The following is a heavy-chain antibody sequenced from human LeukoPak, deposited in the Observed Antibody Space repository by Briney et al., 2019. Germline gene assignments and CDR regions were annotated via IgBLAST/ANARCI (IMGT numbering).Heavy chain of an antibody. D-gene: IGHD6-13*01. CDR3: ARAPGIAAAGTSDWFDP. CDR1: GGTFSSYA. Sequence: SVKVSCKASGGTFSSYAISWVRQAPGQGLEWMGGIIPIFGTANYAQKFQGRVTITADESTSTAYMELSSLRSEGTAVYYCARAPGIAAAGTSDWFDPWGQGTLVTVSS. V-gene: IGHV1-69*13. J-gene: IGHJ5*02. CDR2: IIPIFGTA.